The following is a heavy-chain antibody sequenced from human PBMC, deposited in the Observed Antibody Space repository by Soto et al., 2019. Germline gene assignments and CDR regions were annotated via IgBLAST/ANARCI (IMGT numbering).Heavy chain of an antibody. CDR2: IYYTGST. D-gene: IGHD3-3*01. CDR3: ARDQYAFRSGSYYYAMEV. Sequence: QVQLQESGPGLVKPSETLSLTCTVSGGSVSSESHYWSWIRQTPGKGLEWIGYIYYTGSTNYNPSLKGRVTMSVDTSRDQVTLRLRSETRADTAVYYCARDQYAFRSGSYYYAMEVWGQGTKVTVSS. J-gene: IGHJ6*02. CDR1: GGSVSSESHY. V-gene: IGHV4-61*01.